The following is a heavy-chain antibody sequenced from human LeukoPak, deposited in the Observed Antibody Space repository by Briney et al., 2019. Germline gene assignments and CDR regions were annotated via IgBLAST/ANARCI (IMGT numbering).Heavy chain of an antibody. CDR3: ARGKNVGVALYNIKKNYFDP. CDR1: GYTFTDYY. CDR2: ILPNTGST. V-gene: IGHV1-2*02. D-gene: IGHD6-19*01. J-gene: IGHJ5*02. Sequence: ASVKVSCKASGYTFTDYYIHWVRQAPGQGLEWMGWILPNTGSTNYAQKFQGSVTMTRDPSISTAYMYLSRLKSDDTAVYYCARGKNVGVALYNIKKNYFDPWGQGTLVTVSS.